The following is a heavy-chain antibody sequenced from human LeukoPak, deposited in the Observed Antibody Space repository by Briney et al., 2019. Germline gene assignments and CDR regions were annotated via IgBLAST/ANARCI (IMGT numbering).Heavy chain of an antibody. CDR1: GYTFTSHG. CDR3: ARGVAVAGTGGSY. Sequence: ASVKVSCKASGYTFTSHGISWVRQAPGQGLEWMGWISAYNGHTKYAQKLQGRVTVTTDTSTSTAYMELRSLRSDDTAVYYCARGVAVAGTGGSYWGQGTLVTVSS. CDR2: ISAYNGHT. V-gene: IGHV1-18*01. J-gene: IGHJ4*02. D-gene: IGHD6-19*01.